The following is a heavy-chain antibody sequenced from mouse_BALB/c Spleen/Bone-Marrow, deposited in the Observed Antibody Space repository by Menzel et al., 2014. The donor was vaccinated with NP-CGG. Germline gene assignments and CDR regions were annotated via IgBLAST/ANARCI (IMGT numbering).Heavy chain of an antibody. Sequence: VQLQQSGAELVRPGTSVKISCKASGYTFTNYWLGWVKQRPGHGLEWIGDIYPGGGYTNYNEKFKGKATLTADTSSSTAYMQLSSLTSEDSAVSFCARGNGPYAMDYWGQGTSVTVSS. J-gene: IGHJ4*01. D-gene: IGHD1-1*02. CDR1: GYTFTNYW. CDR2: IYPGGGYT. V-gene: IGHV1-63*02. CDR3: ARGNGPYAMDY.